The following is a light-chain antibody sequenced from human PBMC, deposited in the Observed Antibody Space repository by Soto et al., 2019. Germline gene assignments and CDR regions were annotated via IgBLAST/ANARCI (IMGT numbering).Light chain of an antibody. J-gene: IGLJ1*01. CDR2: EVS. V-gene: IGLV2-8*01. CDR1: SSDIGGYNY. CDR3: SSYAGSNNPYV. Sequence: QSALTQPPSASGSPGQSVTISCTGTSSDIGGYNYVSWYQQHPGKAPKLMIYEVSKRPSGVPDRFSGSKSGSTASLTVSGLQAEDEADYYCSSYAGSNNPYVFGTGTKVTVL.